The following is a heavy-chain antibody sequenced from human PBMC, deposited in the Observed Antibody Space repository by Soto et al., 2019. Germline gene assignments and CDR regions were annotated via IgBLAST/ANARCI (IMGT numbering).Heavy chain of an antibody. Sequence: SETLSLTYTVSGGSISSGGYYWSWIRQHPGKGLEWIGYIYYSGSTYYNPSLKSRVTISVDTSKNQFSLKLSSVTAADTAVYYCARDRVVTAIRYFDYWGQGTLVTVSS. CDR3: ARDRVVTAIRYFDY. D-gene: IGHD2-21*02. V-gene: IGHV4-31*03. CDR1: GGSISSGGYY. CDR2: IYYSGST. J-gene: IGHJ4*02.